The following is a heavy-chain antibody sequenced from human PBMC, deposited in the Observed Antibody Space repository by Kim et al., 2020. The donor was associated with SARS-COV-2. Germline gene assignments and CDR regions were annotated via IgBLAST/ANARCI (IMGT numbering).Heavy chain of an antibody. CDR3: AKTDSSGYDAFDI. D-gene: IGHD5-12*01. J-gene: IGHJ3*02. Sequence: YADSVKGRFTISRDNSKNTLYLQMNSLRAEDTAVYYCAKTDSSGYDAFDIWGQGTMVTVSS. V-gene: IGHV3-23*05.